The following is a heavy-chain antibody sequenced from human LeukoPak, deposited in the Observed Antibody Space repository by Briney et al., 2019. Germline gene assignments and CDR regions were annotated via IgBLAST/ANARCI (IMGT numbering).Heavy chain of an antibody. CDR3: ARGPIYGDYRYYFDY. Sequence: GASVKVSCKASRYTFTSYYMHWVRQAPGQGLEWMGLINPSGGSTSYAQKFQGRVTMTRDTSTSTVYMELSSLRSEDTAVYYCARGPIYGDYRYYFDYWGQGTLVTVSS. D-gene: IGHD4-17*01. V-gene: IGHV1-46*01. CDR2: INPSGGST. CDR1: RYTFTSYY. J-gene: IGHJ4*02.